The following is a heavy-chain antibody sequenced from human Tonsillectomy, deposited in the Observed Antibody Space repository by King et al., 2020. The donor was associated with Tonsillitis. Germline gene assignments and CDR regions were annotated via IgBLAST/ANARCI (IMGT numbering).Heavy chain of an antibody. V-gene: IGHV3-48*02. CDR2: ISSSTTTI. D-gene: IGHD5-18*01. J-gene: IGHJ6*02. CDR1: GFTFSSYS. CDR3: ARDPGMGIQLWLSWHYSMDV. Sequence: VQLVESGGGLVQPGGSLRLSCAASGFTFSSYSMNWVRQAPGGGLEWVSYISSSTTTIYYADSVKGRFTISRDNAKNSLYLQMNSLRDEDTAVYYCARDPGMGIQLWLSWHYSMDVWGQGTTVTVSS.